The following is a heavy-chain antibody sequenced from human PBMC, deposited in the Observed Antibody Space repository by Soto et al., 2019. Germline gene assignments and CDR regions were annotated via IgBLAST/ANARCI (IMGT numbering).Heavy chain of an antibody. CDR2: ISAYNGNT. V-gene: IGHV1-18*04. J-gene: IGHJ6*02. CDR1: GYTFTSYG. CDR3: AREFGLGSSSITDYYYYYGMDV. Sequence: SVKVSCKASGYTFTSYGISWVRQAPGQGLEWMGWISAYNGNTNYAQKLQGRVTMTTDTSTSTAYMELRSLRSDDTAVYYCAREFGLGSSSITDYYYYYGMDVWGQGTTVTVSS. D-gene: IGHD6-6*01.